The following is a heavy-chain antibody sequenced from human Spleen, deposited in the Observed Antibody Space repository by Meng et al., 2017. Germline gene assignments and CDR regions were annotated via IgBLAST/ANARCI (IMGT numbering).Heavy chain of an antibody. J-gene: IGHJ4*02. V-gene: IGHV4-59*01. CDR2: IYYSGST. D-gene: IGHD1-26*01. CDR1: GGSISSYY. CDR3: ARWWSSRDSLDY. Sequence: GSLRLSCTVSGGSISSYYWSWIRQPPGKGLEWIGYIYYSGSTNYNPSLKSRVTISVDTSKNQCSLKLSSVTAADTAVYYCARWWSSRDSLDYWGQGTLVTVSS.